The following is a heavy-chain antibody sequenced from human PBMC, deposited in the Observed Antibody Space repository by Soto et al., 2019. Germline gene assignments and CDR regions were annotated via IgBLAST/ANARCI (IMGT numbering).Heavy chain of an antibody. J-gene: IGHJ4*02. Sequence: QVQLQESGPGLVKPSETLSLNCTVSGGPISSYYWSWIRQSPGKGLEWIGYIYYNGSTTYNPSLKDRVTISVDTSKNQVSLELSSVTAADTALYYCARGSSGWPPRLDYWGQGTLVTVSS. CDR1: GGPISSYY. CDR3: ARGSSGWPPRLDY. D-gene: IGHD6-19*01. CDR2: IYYNGST. V-gene: IGHV4-59*01.